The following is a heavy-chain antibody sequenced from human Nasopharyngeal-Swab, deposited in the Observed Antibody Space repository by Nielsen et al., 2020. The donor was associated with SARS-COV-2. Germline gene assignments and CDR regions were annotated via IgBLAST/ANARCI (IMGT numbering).Heavy chain of an antibody. CDR3: ARDSFFDSRFYYYGMDV. J-gene: IGHJ6*02. Sequence: GSLRLSCGASGFTFSAYSTNWVRRAPGKGLEWISYISSDSSTIFYSDSVKGRFTISRDNAKNALYLQMNSLRVEDTAVYYCARDSFFDSRFYYYGMDVWGQGTTVTVSS. CDR1: GFTFSAYS. CDR2: ISSDSSTI. D-gene: IGHD3-3*02. V-gene: IGHV3-48*04.